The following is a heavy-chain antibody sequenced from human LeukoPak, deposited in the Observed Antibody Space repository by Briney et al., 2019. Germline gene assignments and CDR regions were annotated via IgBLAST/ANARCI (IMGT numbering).Heavy chain of an antibody. V-gene: IGHV4-34*01. D-gene: IGHD6-13*01. CDR1: GGSFSGYF. CDR2: INHSGST. CDR3: ARYSKTAYYFDY. Sequence: SETLSLTCAVYGGSFSGYFWTWIRQPPGKGLEWIGEINHSGSTNYNPSLKSRVTISVDTSKNQFSLKLSSVTAADTAVYYCARYSKTAYYFDYWGQGTLVTVSS. J-gene: IGHJ4*02.